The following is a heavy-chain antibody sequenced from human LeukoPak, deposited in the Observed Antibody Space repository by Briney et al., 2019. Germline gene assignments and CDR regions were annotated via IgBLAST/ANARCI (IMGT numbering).Heavy chain of an antibody. CDR3: AREVSSYAPSQPFYFDY. CDR1: GFTFSSYD. V-gene: IGHV3-48*03. Sequence: GGPLRLSCAASGFTFSSYDMRWVRQARGKGLEGVSYISRTGSTIYYADSVEGRFTISRDNAKNSLYLQMNSLRAEDTAVYFCAREVSSYAPSQPFYFDYWGQGTLVTVSS. J-gene: IGHJ4*02. CDR2: ISRTGSTI. D-gene: IGHD2-2*01.